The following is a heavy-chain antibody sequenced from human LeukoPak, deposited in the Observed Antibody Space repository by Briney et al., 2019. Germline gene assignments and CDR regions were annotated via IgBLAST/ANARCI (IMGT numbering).Heavy chain of an antibody. J-gene: IGHJ6*02. V-gene: IGHV3-33*01. CDR2: IWYDGSNK. Sequence: GGSLRLSCAASGFTFSSYGMHWVRQAPGKGLEWVAVIWYDGSNKYYADSVEGRFTISRDNSKNTLYLQMNSLRAEDTAVYYCARDPNLSTVTISLPYYYGMDVWGQGTTVTVSS. D-gene: IGHD4-17*01. CDR1: GFTFSSYG. CDR3: ARDPNLSTVTISLPYYYGMDV.